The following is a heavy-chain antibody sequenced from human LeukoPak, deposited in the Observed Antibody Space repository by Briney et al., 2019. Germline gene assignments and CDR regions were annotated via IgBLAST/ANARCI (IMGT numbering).Heavy chain of an antibody. CDR3: ARVSGMGKGSRYYYYMDV. Sequence: GASVKVSCKASGYTFTSYHMHWVRQAPGQGLEWMGIINPSGGSTNCAQRFRGRVTMTRDMSTGTVYMELSSLTSEDTAVYYCARVSGMGKGSRYYYYMDVWGKGTTVTVSS. J-gene: IGHJ6*03. V-gene: IGHV1-46*01. CDR2: INPSGGST. D-gene: IGHD1-26*01. CDR1: GYTFTSYH.